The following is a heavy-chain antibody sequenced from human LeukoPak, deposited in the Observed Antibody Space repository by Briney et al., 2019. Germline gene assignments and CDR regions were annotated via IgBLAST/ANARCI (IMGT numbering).Heavy chain of an antibody. Sequence: GGSLRLSCAASGFTFSSYSMNWVRQAPGKGLEWVSYISSSGSTIYYADSVKGRFTISRDNAKNSLYLQMNSLRAEDTAVYYCARDSLYYYGSGTIFDYWGQGTLVTVSS. D-gene: IGHD3-10*01. CDR1: GFTFSSYS. CDR2: ISSSGSTI. V-gene: IGHV3-48*04. CDR3: ARDSLYYYGSGTIFDY. J-gene: IGHJ4*02.